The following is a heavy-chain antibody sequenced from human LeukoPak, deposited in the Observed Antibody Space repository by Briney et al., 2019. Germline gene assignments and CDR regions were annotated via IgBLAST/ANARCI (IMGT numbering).Heavy chain of an antibody. J-gene: IGHJ4*02. V-gene: IGHV4-59*06. CDR2: IYYSGST. CDR3: ASQGPYCGGDCSGYFDY. D-gene: IGHD2-21*02. Sequence: SETLSLTCTVSGGSISSYYWSWIRQHPGKGLEWIGYIYYSGSTYYNPSLKSRVTISVDTSKNQFSLKLSSVTAADTAVYYCASQGPYCGGDCSGYFDYWGQGTLVTVSS. CDR1: GGSISSYY.